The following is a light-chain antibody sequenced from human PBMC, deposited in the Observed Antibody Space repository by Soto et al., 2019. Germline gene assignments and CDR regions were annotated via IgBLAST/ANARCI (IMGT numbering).Light chain of an antibody. CDR1: SSNIGNNY. CDR3: GTWESSRNWV. V-gene: IGLV1-51*01. CDR2: DNI. J-gene: IGLJ3*02. Sequence: QSVLTQSPSVSAAPGQTGTISCSGTSSNIGNNYVSWYQLLPETAPKLLIYDNIKRPSGIPDRFSGSKSGTSATLVITGRQTGDEADYYCGTWESSRNWVFGGGTQLTVL.